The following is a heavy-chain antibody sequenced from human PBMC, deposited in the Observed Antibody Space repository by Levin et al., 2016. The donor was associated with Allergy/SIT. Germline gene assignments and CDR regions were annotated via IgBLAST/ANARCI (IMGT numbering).Heavy chain of an antibody. CDR3: ASGGTKLSPIKTLLGSGETYYYYYYGMDV. J-gene: IGHJ6*02. CDR2: INPNSGGT. V-gene: IGHV1-2*02. D-gene: IGHD1-1*01. Sequence: WVRQAPGQGLEWMGWINPNSGGTNYAQKFQGRVTMTRDTSISTAYMELSRLRSDDTAVYYCASGGTKLSPIKTLLGSGETYYYYYYGMDVWGQGTTVTVSS.